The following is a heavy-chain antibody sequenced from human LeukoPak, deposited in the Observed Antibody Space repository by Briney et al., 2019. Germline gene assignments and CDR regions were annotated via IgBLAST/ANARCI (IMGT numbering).Heavy chain of an antibody. Sequence: GGSLRLSCAASGFIFKTFGMHWVRQAPGKGLEWGAFIRNDGNNKHYADSVKGRFTISRDNTKNTLYLQMNSLRAEDTAVYYCAKDENSDPGAFDIWGQGTLVTVSS. D-gene: IGHD1-26*01. J-gene: IGHJ3*02. CDR1: GFIFKTFG. CDR2: IRNDGNNK. CDR3: AKDENSDPGAFDI. V-gene: IGHV3-30*02.